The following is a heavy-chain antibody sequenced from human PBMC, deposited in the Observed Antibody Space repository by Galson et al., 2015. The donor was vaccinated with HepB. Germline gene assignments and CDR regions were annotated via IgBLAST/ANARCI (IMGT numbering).Heavy chain of an antibody. J-gene: IGHJ4*02. CDR1: GFTVSSNY. V-gene: IGHV3-53*01. D-gene: IGHD2-15*01. CDR2: IYSGGIT. Sequence: SLRLSCAASGFTVSSNYMSWVRQAPGKGLEWVSVIYSGGITYYADSVKGRFTISRDNSKNTLYLQMNSLRAEDTAVYYCARVLSGYFDYWGQGTLVTVSS. CDR3: ARVLSGYFDY.